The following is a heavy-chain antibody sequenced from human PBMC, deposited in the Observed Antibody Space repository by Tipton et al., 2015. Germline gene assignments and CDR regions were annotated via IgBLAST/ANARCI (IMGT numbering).Heavy chain of an antibody. J-gene: IGHJ4*02. V-gene: IGHV4-59*01. Sequence: TLSLTCTVSGGSISTYYWSWIRQPPGKGLEWIGYVYNTGITNYNPSLRSRVTISGDTSKSQFSLKLSSVTAADTAVYYCARGYTSGWFHFFDYWGQGTLVTVSS. CDR2: VYNTGIT. CDR3: ARGYTSGWFHFFDY. CDR1: GGSISTYY. D-gene: IGHD6-19*01.